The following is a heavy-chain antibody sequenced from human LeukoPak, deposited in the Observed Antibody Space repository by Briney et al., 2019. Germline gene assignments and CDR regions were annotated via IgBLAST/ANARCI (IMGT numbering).Heavy chain of an antibody. CDR2: KNPNSGNT. CDR3: ARGNYDSRMYYFDY. CDR1: GYTFTSYD. D-gene: IGHD3-22*01. Sequence: ASVKVSCKASGYTFTSYDINWVRQATGQGLEWMGWKNPNSGNTGYAQKFQGRVTMTRNTSISTAYMELSSLRSEDTAVYYCARGNYDSRMYYFDYWGQGTLVTVSS. J-gene: IGHJ4*02. V-gene: IGHV1-8*01.